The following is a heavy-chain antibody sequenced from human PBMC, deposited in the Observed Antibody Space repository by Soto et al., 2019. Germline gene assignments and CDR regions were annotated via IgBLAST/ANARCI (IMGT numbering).Heavy chain of an antibody. D-gene: IGHD3-22*01. Sequence: ASGKVSCKASAGNFNNYSKSWVPQSPGQGLEWMGGIIPIFGTPNYAQNFQGRVTITADKSTSTAYMELSSLRSEDTALYYCALRTNYYDPFRLFDCWRQGPLVPVSS. CDR1: AGNFNNYS. CDR3: ALRTNYYDPFRLFDC. J-gene: IGHJ4*02. CDR2: IIPIFGTP. V-gene: IGHV1-69*06.